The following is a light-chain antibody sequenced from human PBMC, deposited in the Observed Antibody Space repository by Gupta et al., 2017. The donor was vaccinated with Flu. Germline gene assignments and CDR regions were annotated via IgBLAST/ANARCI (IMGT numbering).Light chain of an antibody. CDR2: DAA. CDR3: AQYNKSPLT. Sequence: PTSPSPALGPSVTITVIANPSIYNAVDWYPQTPGKPPKLLIHDAATVATGVPHRFSGSGSGTDFTLTISSLLPEDFGTYYCAQYNKSPLTFGQGTKVEIK. J-gene: IGKJ2*01. V-gene: IGKV1D-13*01. CDR1: PSIYNA.